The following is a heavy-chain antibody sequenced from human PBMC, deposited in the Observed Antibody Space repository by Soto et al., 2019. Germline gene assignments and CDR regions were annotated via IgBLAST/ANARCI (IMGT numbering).Heavy chain of an antibody. V-gene: IGHV3-23*01. CDR1: GFTFSSYA. CDR3: AQLSGYDLDYYYGMDV. J-gene: IGHJ6*02. Sequence: HPGGSLRLSCAASGFTFSSYAMSWVRQAPGKGLEWVSAISGSGGSTYYADAVKGRFTISRANSKNTLYLQMNSLRAEDTAVYYCAQLSGYDLDYYYGMDVWGQGTTVTVSS. CDR2: ISGSGGST. D-gene: IGHD5-12*01.